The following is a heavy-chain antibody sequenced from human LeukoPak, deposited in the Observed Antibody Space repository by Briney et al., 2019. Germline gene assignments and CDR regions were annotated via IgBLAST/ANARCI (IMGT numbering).Heavy chain of an antibody. J-gene: IGHJ6*03. D-gene: IGHD7-27*01. CDR2: ITGGSTTK. V-gene: IGHV3-48*03. CDR1: GFTFSYYE. Sequence: GGSLRLSCAASGFTFSYYEMIWVRQAPGKGLEWVSYITGGSTTKNYADSVKGRFTISRDNAKNSLYLQMNSLRAEDTAVYYCARAGDAYYYYYYMDVWGKGTTVTVSS. CDR3: ARAGDAYYYYYYMDV.